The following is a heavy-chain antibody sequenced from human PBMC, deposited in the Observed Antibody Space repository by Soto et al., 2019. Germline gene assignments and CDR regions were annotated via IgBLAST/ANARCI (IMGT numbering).Heavy chain of an antibody. CDR2: IIPIFGTA. Sequence: SVKVSCKASGYTFRNYGITWVRQAPGQGLEWMGGIIPIFGTANYAQKFQGRVTITADESTSTAYMELSSLRSEDTAVYYCSSSNSNSGDYYYYYGMDVWGQGTTVTVSS. V-gene: IGHV1-69*13. J-gene: IGHJ6*02. D-gene: IGHD4-4*01. CDR1: GYTFRNYG. CDR3: SSSNSNSGDYYYYYGMDV.